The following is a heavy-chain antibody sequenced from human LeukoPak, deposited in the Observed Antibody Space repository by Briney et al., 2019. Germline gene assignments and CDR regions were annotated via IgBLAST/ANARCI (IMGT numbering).Heavy chain of an antibody. V-gene: IGHV3-21*04. CDR1: GFTFSSYS. Sequence: PGGSLRLSCAACGFTFSSYSMNWVRQAPGKGLEWVSSISSSSSYIYYADSVKGRFTISRDNAKNSLYLQMNSLRAEDTAVYYCAKGGIAAAGTFDYWGQGTLVTVSS. CDR3: AKGGIAAAGTFDY. CDR2: ISSSSSYI. D-gene: IGHD6-13*01. J-gene: IGHJ4*02.